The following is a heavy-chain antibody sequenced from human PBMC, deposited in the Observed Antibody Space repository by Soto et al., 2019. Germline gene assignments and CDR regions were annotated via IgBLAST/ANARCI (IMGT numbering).Heavy chain of an antibody. CDR1: GFTFSSYG. CDR3: ARDAKGMDV. Sequence: GGSLRLSCAASGFTFSSYGVHWVRQAPGKGLEWVAVIWYDGSNKYYADSVKGRFTISRDNSKNTLYLQMDSLRAEDTAVYYCARDAKGMDVWGQGTTVTVSS. V-gene: IGHV3-33*08. CDR2: IWYDGSNK. D-gene: IGHD2-15*01. J-gene: IGHJ6*02.